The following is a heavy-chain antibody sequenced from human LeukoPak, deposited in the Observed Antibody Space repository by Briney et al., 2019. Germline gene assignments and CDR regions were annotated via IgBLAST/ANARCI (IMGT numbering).Heavy chain of an antibody. V-gene: IGHV4-61*02. CDR1: GGSISSGSYY. CDR2: IYTSGST. CDR3: ARAATYCTNGVCRPDAFDI. D-gene: IGHD2-8*01. J-gene: IGHJ3*02. Sequence: SETLSLTCAVSGGSISSGSYYWSWIRQPAGKGLEWIGRIYTSGSTNYNPSLKSRVTISVDTSKNQFSLKLSSVTAADTAVYYCARAATYCTNGVCRPDAFDIWGQGTMVTVSS.